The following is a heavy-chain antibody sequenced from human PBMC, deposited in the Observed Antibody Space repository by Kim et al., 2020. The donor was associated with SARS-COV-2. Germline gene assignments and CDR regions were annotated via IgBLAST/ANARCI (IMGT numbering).Heavy chain of an antibody. CDR3: AIIRSGFLEWFFDY. Sequence: SETLSLTCTVSGGSISSSSYYWGWIRQPPGKGLEWIGSIYYSGSTYYNPSLKSRVTISVDTSKNQFSLKLSSVTAADTAVYYCAIIRSGFLEWFFDYWG. CDR1: GGSISSSSYY. D-gene: IGHD3-3*01. CDR2: IYYSGST. V-gene: IGHV4-39*01. J-gene: IGHJ4*01.